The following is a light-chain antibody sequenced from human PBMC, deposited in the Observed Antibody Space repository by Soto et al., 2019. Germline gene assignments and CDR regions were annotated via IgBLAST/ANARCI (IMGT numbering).Light chain of an antibody. V-gene: IGLV2-14*03. CDR2: DVY. CDR1: SSDVGAYDY. CDR3: GSYTTSGSVV. J-gene: IGLJ2*01. Sequence: QSALIQPASVSGSPGQSIAISCTGTSSDVGAYDYVSWYQQHPGKAPKVIISDVYNRPSGVSNRFSGSKSGNTASLTISGLQAEDEADYYCGSYTTSGSVVFGGGTKLTVL.